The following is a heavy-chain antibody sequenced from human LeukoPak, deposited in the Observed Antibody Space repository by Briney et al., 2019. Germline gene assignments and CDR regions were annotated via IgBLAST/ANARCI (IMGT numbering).Heavy chain of an antibody. J-gene: IGHJ4*02. CDR3: ARDRYYDSSGYWPL. Sequence: SVKVSFKASGGTFSSYAISWVRQAPGQGLEWMGGIIPIFGTANYAQKFQGRVTITADESTSTAYMELSSLRSEDTAVYYCARDRYYDSSGYWPLWGQGTLVTVSS. D-gene: IGHD3-22*01. V-gene: IGHV1-69*01. CDR1: GGTFSSYA. CDR2: IIPIFGTA.